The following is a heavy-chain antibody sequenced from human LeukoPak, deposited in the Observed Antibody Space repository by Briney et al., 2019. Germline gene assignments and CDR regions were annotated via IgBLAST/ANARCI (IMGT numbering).Heavy chain of an antibody. CDR1: GYTFTGYY. J-gene: IGHJ4*02. CDR3: ARPMYYYDSSGYSNPFDY. Sequence: ASVKVSCKASGYTFTGYYMHWVRQAPGQGLEWMGWINPNSGGTNYAQKFQGRVTMTRDTSISTAYVELSRLRSDDTAVYYCARPMYYYDSSGYSNPFDYWGQGTLVTVSS. CDR2: INPNSGGT. V-gene: IGHV1-2*02. D-gene: IGHD3-22*01.